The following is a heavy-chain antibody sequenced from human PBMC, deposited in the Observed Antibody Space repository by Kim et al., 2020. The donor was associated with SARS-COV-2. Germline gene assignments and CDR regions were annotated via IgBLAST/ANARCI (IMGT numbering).Heavy chain of an antibody. V-gene: IGHV3-23*01. Sequence: RFTISRDKSKNTRYLQMNSLRAEDTAVYYCAKGLYGDYIWGTYRYPSFDYWGQGTLVTVSS. D-gene: IGHD3-16*02. CDR3: AKGLYGDYIWGTYRYPSFDY. J-gene: IGHJ4*02.